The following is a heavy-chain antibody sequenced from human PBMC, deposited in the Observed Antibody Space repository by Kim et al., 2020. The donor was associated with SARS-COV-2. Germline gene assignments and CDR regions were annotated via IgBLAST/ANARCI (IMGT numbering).Heavy chain of an antibody. CDR2: IKQDGSEE. Sequence: WGSLRLSCAVSGFTFSSYWMSWVRQAPGKGLEWVANIKQDGSEEYYIASVKGRFTISRTNARNSLYLQMNGLRAEDTAMYYCARDSGRINYWGQGTLVTVST. V-gene: IGHV3-7*03. CDR1: GFTFSSYW. J-gene: IGHJ4*02. D-gene: IGHD6-25*01. CDR3: ARDSGRINY.